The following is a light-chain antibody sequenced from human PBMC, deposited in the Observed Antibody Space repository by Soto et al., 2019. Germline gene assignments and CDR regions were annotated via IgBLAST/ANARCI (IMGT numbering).Light chain of an antibody. CDR2: EVT. J-gene: IGLJ2*01. V-gene: IGLV2-8*01. CDR1: ISDVGAYDY. Sequence: QSALTQPPSASGSRGQSVTLSCSGTISDVGAYDYVSWYQQHPGKAPKLIIYEVTKRPSGVPDRFSGSKSAYTASLTVSGLQAEDEADYYCSSYAGSNKYVVFGGGTQLTVL. CDR3: SSYAGSNKYVV.